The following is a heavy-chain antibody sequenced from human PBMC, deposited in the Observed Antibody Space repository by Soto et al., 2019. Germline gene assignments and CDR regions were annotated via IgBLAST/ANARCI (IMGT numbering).Heavy chain of an antibody. J-gene: IGHJ3*02. CDR2: IWYDGSNK. V-gene: IGHV3-33*01. Sequence: QVQLVESGGGVVQPGRSLRLSCAASGFTFSSYGMHWVRQAAGKGLEWVAVIWYDGSNKYYADSVKGRFTISRDNSKNTLYLQMNSLRAEDTAVYYCARVCSGGSCYSSNDAFDIWGQGTMVTVSS. CDR1: GFTFSSYG. D-gene: IGHD2-15*01. CDR3: ARVCSGGSCYSSNDAFDI.